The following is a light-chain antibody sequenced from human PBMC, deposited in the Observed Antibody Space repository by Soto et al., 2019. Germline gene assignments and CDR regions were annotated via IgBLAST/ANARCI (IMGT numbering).Light chain of an antibody. Sequence: QSVLTQPPSVSEAPRRRVTISCSGSSSNIGNNAVNWYQQFPGKAPKLLIYYDDLLPSGVSDRFSGSKSGTSASLAISGLQSEDEADYYCATWDDNLNGVVFGGGTKLTVL. CDR1: SSNIGNNA. CDR2: YDD. CDR3: ATWDDNLNGVV. J-gene: IGLJ2*01. V-gene: IGLV1-36*01.